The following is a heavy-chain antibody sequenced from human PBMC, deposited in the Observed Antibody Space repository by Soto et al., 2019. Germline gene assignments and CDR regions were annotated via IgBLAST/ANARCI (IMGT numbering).Heavy chain of an antibody. D-gene: IGHD2-15*01. Sequence: PGGSLRLSCTAPGFTFGDDSMSWFRQAPGKGLEWVGFIRSKAYGGTTEYAASVKGRFTISRDDSKSIAYLQMNSLKTEDTAVYYCTRAGSLRWVVAGDYWGQGSLVTVCS. V-gene: IGHV3-49*03. CDR1: GFTFGDDS. CDR2: IRSKAYGGTT. CDR3: TRAGSLRWVVAGDY. J-gene: IGHJ4*02.